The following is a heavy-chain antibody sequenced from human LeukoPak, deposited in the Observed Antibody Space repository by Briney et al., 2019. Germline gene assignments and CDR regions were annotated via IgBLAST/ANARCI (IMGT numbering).Heavy chain of an antibody. CDR2: IYYSGST. CDR3: AREGGLAVAGKALDY. CDR1: GGSISSSSYY. Sequence: PSETLSLTCTVSGGSISSSSYYWGWIRQPPGKGLEWIGSIYYSGSTYYNPSLKSRVTISVDTSKNQFSLKLSSVTAADTAVYYCAREGGLAVAGKALDYWGQGTLVTVSS. J-gene: IGHJ4*02. D-gene: IGHD6-19*01. V-gene: IGHV4-39*07.